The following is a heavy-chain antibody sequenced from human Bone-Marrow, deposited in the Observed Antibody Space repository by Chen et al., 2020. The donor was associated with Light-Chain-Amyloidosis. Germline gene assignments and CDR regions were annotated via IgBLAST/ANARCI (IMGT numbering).Heavy chain of an antibody. Sequence: EVQLEQSGPDVKKPGESLKISCKGSGYTFPNYWIGWVRQMPGKGLEWMGVIYPDDSDARYSPSFEGQVTISADKSITTAYLHWRSLKASDTAMYYCARRRDGYNFDYWGQGTLVTVSS. J-gene: IGHJ4*02. CDR2: IYPDDSDA. D-gene: IGHD5-12*01. CDR1: GYTFPNYW. V-gene: IGHV5-51*01. CDR3: ARRRDGYNFDY.